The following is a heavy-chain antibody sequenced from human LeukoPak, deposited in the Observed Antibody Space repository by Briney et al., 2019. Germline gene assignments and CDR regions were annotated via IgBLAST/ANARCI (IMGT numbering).Heavy chain of an antibody. CDR2: VCRSGATT. D-gene: IGHD3-22*01. Sequence: GGSLRLSCAASGFTFSNYAMSWVRQAPGKGLECVSPVCRSGATTYYAHSVKGRFTISRDNSKNTLYLQMNSLRAEDTAVYYCAKGISFYFDSSGHYYFDYRGRGTLVTVSS. CDR1: GFTFSNYA. V-gene: IGHV3-23*01. CDR3: AKGISFYFDSSGHYYFDY. J-gene: IGHJ4*02.